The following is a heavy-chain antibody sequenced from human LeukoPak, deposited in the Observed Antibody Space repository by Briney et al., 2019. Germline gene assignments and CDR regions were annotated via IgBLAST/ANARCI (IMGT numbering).Heavy chain of an antibody. J-gene: IGHJ4*02. Sequence: GGSLRLSCAASGFTFSNYGMHWVRQAPGKGLEWVAVIWYDGSNKYYGDSVKGRFTISRDNSKNALYLQMNSLRAEDTAVYYCARGGQDYGDYFWYFDYWGQGTLVTVSP. V-gene: IGHV3-33*01. CDR1: GFTFSNYG. D-gene: IGHD4-17*01. CDR2: IWYDGSNK. CDR3: ARGGQDYGDYFWYFDY.